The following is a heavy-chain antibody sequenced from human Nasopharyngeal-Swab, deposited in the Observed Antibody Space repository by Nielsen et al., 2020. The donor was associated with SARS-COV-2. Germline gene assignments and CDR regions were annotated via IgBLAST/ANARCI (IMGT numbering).Heavy chain of an antibody. CDR3: ARQEDENTFALHAFDI. Sequence: SETLSLTCVVYGGSFSGYYWSWIRQPPGKGLEWIGEINHSGSTNYNPSLKSRVTISVDTSKNQFSLKLSSVTAADTAVYYCARQEDENTFALHAFDIWGQGTMVTVSS. J-gene: IGHJ3*02. CDR2: INHSGST. CDR1: GGSFSGYY. D-gene: IGHD2/OR15-2a*01. V-gene: IGHV4-34*01.